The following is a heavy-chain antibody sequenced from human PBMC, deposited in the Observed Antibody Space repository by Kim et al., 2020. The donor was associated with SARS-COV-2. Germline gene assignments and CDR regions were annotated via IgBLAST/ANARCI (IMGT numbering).Heavy chain of an antibody. V-gene: IGHV4-39*01. Sequence: SLKSRVTISVDTSKNQFSLKLSTVTAADTAVYYCASHHAGQWLGHGPFDYWGQGTLVTVSS. CDR3: ASHHAGQWLGHGPFDY. J-gene: IGHJ4*02. D-gene: IGHD6-19*01.